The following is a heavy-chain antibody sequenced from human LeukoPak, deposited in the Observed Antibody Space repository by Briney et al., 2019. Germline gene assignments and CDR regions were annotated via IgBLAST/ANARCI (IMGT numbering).Heavy chain of an antibody. CDR1: GFTVSSNY. V-gene: IGHV3-66*01. CDR2: IFSGGYT. Sequence: PGGSLRLSCAVSGFTVSSNYMSWVRQAPGKGLEWVSLIFSGGYTYHADSVRGRFTISRDNSKNTLYLQMNSLRAEDTAVYYCASGRYCGSTSCYDFDCWGQGTLVTVSS. CDR3: ASGRYCGSTSCYDFDC. J-gene: IGHJ4*02. D-gene: IGHD2-2*01.